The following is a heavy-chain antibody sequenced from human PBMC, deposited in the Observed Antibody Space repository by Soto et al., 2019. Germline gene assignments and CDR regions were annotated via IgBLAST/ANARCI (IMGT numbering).Heavy chain of an antibody. D-gene: IGHD3-10*01. CDR3: ARPGGGGSGSYYKHRYYFDY. CDR2: IWYDGSNK. V-gene: IGHV3-33*01. Sequence: QVQLVESGGGVVQPGRSLRLSCAASGFTFSSYGMHWVRQAPGKGLEWVAVIWYDGSNKYYADSVKGRFTISRDNSKNPLYLQMNSLRAEDTAVYYCARPGGGGSGSYYKHRYYFDYWGQGTLVTVSS. CDR1: GFTFSSYG. J-gene: IGHJ4*02.